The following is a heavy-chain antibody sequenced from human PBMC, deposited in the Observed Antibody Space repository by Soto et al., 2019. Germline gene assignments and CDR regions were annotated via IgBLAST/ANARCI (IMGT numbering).Heavy chain of an antibody. D-gene: IGHD2-15*01. J-gene: IGHJ3*02. CDR1: GFTFSSYW. CDR2: ISYDGSNK. Sequence: PGGSLRLSCAASGFTFSSYWMSWVRQAPGKGLEWVAVISYDGSNKYYADSVKGRFTISRDNSKNTLYLQMNSLRAEDTAVYYCASGGAFDIWGQGTMVTVSS. V-gene: IGHV3-30-3*01. CDR3: ASGGAFDI.